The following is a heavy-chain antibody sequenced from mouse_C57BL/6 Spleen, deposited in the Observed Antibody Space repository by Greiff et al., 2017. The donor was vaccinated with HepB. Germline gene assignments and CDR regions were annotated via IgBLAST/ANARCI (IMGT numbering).Heavy chain of an antibody. CDR2: LDPYSGGT. CDR3: AREGGYYVPYYFDY. J-gene: IGHJ2*01. D-gene: IGHD2-3*01. CDR1: GYTFTSYW. Sequence: QVQLKQPGAELVKPGASVKLSCKASGYTFTSYWMHWVKQRPGRGLEWIGRLDPYSGGTKYNEKFKSKATLTVDKPSSTAYMQLSSLTSEDSAVYYCAREGGYYVPYYFDYWGQGTTLTVSS. V-gene: IGHV1-72*01.